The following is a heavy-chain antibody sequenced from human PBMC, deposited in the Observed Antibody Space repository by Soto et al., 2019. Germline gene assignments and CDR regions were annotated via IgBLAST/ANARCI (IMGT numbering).Heavy chain of an antibody. Sequence: GGSLRLSCTVSGFAFNNYVINWVRQAPGKGLEWVSSISKSDYTYYSDSVTGRFTISRDNAKNSVSLQMNTLRVEDTAVYYCAREDSIIIPAVSDFWGQGTLVTVSS. CDR2: ISKSDYT. V-gene: IGHV3-21*01. J-gene: IGHJ4*02. CDR3: AREDSIIIPAVSDF. CDR1: GFAFNNYV. D-gene: IGHD2-2*01.